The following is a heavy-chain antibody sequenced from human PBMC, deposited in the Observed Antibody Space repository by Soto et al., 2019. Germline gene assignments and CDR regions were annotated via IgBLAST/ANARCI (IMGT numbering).Heavy chain of an antibody. CDR1: GGTFSSYA. Sequence: GASVKVSCKASGGTFSSYAISWVRQAPGQGLEWMGGIIPIFGTANYAQKFQGRVTITADESTSTAYMELSSLRSEDTAVYYCASGPTRVDTAMVLPPSFDYWGQGTLVTVSS. V-gene: IGHV1-69*13. D-gene: IGHD5-18*01. J-gene: IGHJ4*02. CDR2: IIPIFGTA. CDR3: ASGPTRVDTAMVLPPSFDY.